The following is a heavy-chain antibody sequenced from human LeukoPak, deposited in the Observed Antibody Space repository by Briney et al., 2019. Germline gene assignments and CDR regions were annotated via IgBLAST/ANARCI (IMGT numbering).Heavy chain of an antibody. J-gene: IGHJ3*02. CDR1: GFTFSSYG. CDR3: ANCITMVRGVSDDAFDI. V-gene: IGHV3-23*01. D-gene: IGHD3-10*01. CDR2: ISGSGGST. Sequence: PGGSLRLFCAASGFTFSSYGMSWVRQAPGKGLEWVSAISGSGGSTYYADSVKGRFTISRDNSKNTLYLQMNSLRAEDTAVYYCANCITMVRGVSDDAFDIWGQGTMVTVSS.